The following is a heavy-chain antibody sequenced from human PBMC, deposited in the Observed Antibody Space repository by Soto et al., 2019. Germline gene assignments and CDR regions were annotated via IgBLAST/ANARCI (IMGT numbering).Heavy chain of an antibody. D-gene: IGHD4-17*01. V-gene: IGHV3-30*18. Sequence: QVQLVESGGGVVQPGRSLRLSCAASGFTFSSYGMHWVRQAPGKGLEWVAVISYDGSNKYYADSVKGRFTISRDNSKNTLYLQMNSLRAEDTAVYYWAKYELHYGGLDYWGQGTLVTVTS. J-gene: IGHJ4*02. CDR3: AKYELHYGGLDY. CDR1: GFTFSSYG. CDR2: ISYDGSNK.